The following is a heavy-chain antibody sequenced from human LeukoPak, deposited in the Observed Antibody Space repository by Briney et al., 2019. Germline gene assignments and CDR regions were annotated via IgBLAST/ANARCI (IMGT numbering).Heavy chain of an antibody. J-gene: IGHJ5*02. Sequence: GESLKISCKGSGYSFSSYWISWVRQMPGKGLEWMGRIDPTDSYTDYSPSFQGHVTISVGRSISTAYLQWSSLKASDTAMYFCASSRAGTLKVHNWFDPWGQGSLVTVSS. CDR1: GYSFSSYW. V-gene: IGHV5-10-1*01. D-gene: IGHD6-19*01. CDR2: IDPTDSYT. CDR3: ASSRAGTLKVHNWFDP.